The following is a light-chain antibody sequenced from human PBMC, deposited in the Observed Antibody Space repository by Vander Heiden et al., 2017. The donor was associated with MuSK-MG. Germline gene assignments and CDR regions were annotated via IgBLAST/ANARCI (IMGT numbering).Light chain of an antibody. CDR3: QQEGSSPLT. CDR2: GAS. J-gene: IGKJ4*01. CDR1: QSVGSNN. V-gene: IGKV3-20*01. Sequence: IVLTQSPGTLSLSPGETATLSCRASQSVGSNNLAWYQQKPGQAPRLVIYGASTRATDIPDRFSGSGSGTDFTLIITRLEPEDFAVYYCQQEGSSPLTFAGGTKVEIK.